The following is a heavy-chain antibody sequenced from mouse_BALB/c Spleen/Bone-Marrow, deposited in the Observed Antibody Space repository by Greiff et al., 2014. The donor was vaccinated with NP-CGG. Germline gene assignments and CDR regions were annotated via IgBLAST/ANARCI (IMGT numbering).Heavy chain of an antibody. J-gene: IGHJ4*01. CDR1: GYAFSSSW. CDR3: ARSDGYRDMDY. Sequence: QVQLKESGPELVKPGASVKISRKASGYAFSSSWMNWVKQRPGQGLEWIGRIYPGDGDTKYNGKFKGKATLTADKSSSTAYMQLSSLTSVDSAVYFCARSDGYRDMDYWGQGTSVTVSS. D-gene: IGHD2-3*01. V-gene: IGHV1-82*01. CDR2: IYPGDGDT.